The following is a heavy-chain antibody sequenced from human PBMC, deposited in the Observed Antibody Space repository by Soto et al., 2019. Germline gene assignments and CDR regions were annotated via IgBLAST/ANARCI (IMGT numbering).Heavy chain of an antibody. D-gene: IGHD2-8*01. CDR3: AKSRAVVPPCTNGVCEYLAGYDMDV. Sequence: ASVKVSCTASGYTFSAHDVHWVRRAPVQGVEWMGRINPQSGGIHSAQKFLGRVTMTRDTSISTAFMELSRRTSDDTAIYFCAKSRAVVPPCTNGVCEYLAGYDMDVWGQGTTVTVSS. V-gene: IGHV1-2*02. CDR2: INPQSGGI. J-gene: IGHJ6*02. CDR1: GYTFSAHD.